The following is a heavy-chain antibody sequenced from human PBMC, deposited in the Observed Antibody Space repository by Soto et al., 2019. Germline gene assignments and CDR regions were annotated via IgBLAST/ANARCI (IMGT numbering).Heavy chain of an antibody. Sequence: GGSLRLSCAASGFTFSSYWMSWVRQAPGKGLEWVANIKEDGSEKYYVDSVKGRFTISRDNAKNSLHLQMNSLRAEDTAVYYCARDLYQLPTMKYYYYGMDVWGQGTPVTVSS. D-gene: IGHD2-2*01. V-gene: IGHV3-7*03. CDR3: ARDLYQLPTMKYYYYGMDV. CDR2: IKEDGSEK. CDR1: GFTFSSYW. J-gene: IGHJ6*02.